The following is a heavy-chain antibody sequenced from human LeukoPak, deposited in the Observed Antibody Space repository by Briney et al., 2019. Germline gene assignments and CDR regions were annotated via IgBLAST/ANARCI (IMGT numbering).Heavy chain of an antibody. D-gene: IGHD1-26*01. J-gene: IGHJ3*02. CDR3: ARTRGGSYYRSAFDI. V-gene: IGHV4-59*01. CDR2: VYYSGVT. CDR1: GGSTGSDY. Sequence: PSETLSLTCTVSGGSTGSDYWSWIRQPPGKGLEWIAYVYYSGVTSYNPSLKSRVAISIDTSKNQFSLKLSSVTAADTAVYYCARTRGGSYYRSAFDIWGQGTMVTVSS.